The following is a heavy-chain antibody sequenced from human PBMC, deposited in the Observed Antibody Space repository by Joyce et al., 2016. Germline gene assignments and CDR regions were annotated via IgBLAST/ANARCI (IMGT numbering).Heavy chain of an antibody. CDR3: VRQGAAPYYYYAIDV. Sequence: QVQLQESGPRLVKPSETLSLTCTVSGGSIKNNYWSWIRQPPGKGLEWIGYGRYSGPTKYNPSLNSRVAISADTSKNQFFLTLNSVTAADTAVYHGVRQGAAPYYYYAIDVWGQGTTVTVSS. CDR2: GRYSGPT. D-gene: IGHD6-25*01. CDR1: GGSIKNNY. J-gene: IGHJ6*02. V-gene: IGHV4-59*01.